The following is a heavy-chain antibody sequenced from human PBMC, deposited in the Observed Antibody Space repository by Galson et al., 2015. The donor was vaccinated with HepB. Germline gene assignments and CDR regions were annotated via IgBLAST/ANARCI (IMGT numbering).Heavy chain of an antibody. J-gene: IGHJ6*03. CDR1: GYTFTDYV. D-gene: IGHD3-3*01. CDR3: ARSPLRFLDWLPYYDYYYMDV. V-gene: IGHV7-4-1*02. Sequence: SVKVSCKASGYTFTDYVVNWVRQAPGQGLEWMGWMNTNTGKPTYAPGFARRFVFSLDTSVTTAYLQISSLETDDTAVYYCARSPLRFLDWLPYYDYYYMDVWGKGTTVTVSS. CDR2: MNTNTGKP.